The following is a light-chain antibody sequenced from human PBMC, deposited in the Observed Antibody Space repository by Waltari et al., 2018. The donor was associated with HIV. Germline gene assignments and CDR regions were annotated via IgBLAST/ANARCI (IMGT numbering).Light chain of an antibody. CDR1: SSNIGDNP. CDR2: TNT. Sequence: QSVLTQPPSASGTPGQRVTIYCSGSSSNIGDNPVNWYQQLPGTAPKLLIYTNTQRPSGVPDRFSGSKSGTSASLAISGLQSEDEADYYCATWDDSLNGHVVFGGGTKLTVL. J-gene: IGLJ2*01. V-gene: IGLV1-44*01. CDR3: ATWDDSLNGHVV.